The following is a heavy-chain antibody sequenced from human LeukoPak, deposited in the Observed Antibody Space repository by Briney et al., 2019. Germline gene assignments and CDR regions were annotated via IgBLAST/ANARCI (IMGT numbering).Heavy chain of an antibody. CDR3: TRDSYGLRPDY. D-gene: IGHD5-18*01. CDR1: GFTFSGPA. Sequence: GGSLRLSCAASGFTFSGPAMHWVRQASGKGLEWVGRIRSKANSYATAYAASVKGRFTISRDDSKNTAYLQMNSLKTEDTAVYYCTRDSYGLRPDYWGQGTLVTVSS. J-gene: IGHJ4*02. V-gene: IGHV3-73*01. CDR2: IRSKANSYAT.